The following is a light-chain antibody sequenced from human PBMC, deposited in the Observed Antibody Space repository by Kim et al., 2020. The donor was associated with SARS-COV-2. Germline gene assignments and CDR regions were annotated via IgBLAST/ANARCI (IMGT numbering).Light chain of an antibody. J-gene: IGKJ1*01. CDR2: GTS. Sequence: EIVLTQSPGTLSLSPGERATLSCRASQSISSAYLAWFQQKPGQAPRLLIYGTSSRATAIPDRFSGSGSGTDFTLTISRLEPEDFVVHYCQHYGSSPWTFGQGTKVDIK. CDR3: QHYGSSPWT. CDR1: QSISSAY. V-gene: IGKV3-20*01.